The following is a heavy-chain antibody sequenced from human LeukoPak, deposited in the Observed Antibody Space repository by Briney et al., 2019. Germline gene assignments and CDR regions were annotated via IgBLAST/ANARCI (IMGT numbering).Heavy chain of an antibody. CDR3: ATYSEAEHFDY. J-gene: IGHJ4*02. D-gene: IGHD1-14*01. CDR1: GGSISSGGYY. V-gene: IGHV4-30-2*01. Sequence: SETLFLTCTVSGGSISSGGYYWSWIRQPPGKGLERIAYIYHSGSTYYNPSLKSRVTISVDRSKNQFSLKLSSVTAADTAVYYCATYSEAEHFDYWGQGTLVTVSS. CDR2: IYHSGST.